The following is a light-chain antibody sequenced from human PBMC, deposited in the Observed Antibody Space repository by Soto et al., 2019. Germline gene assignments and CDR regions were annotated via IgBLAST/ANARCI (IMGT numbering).Light chain of an antibody. CDR2: GAS. CDR3: QQYGSSIT. J-gene: IGKJ5*01. V-gene: IGKV3-20*01. Sequence: EIVMTQSPSTLSVSPGERATLSCRASQSVNTNVAWYQQEPGQAPRLLIYGASSRATGIPDRFSGSGSGTDFTLTISRLEPEDFAVYYCQQYGSSITFGQGTRLEIK. CDR1: QSVNTN.